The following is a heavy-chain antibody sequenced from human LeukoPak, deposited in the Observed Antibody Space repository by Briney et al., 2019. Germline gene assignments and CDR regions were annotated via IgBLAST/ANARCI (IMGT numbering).Heavy chain of an antibody. CDR1: GFTFRSYA. CDR3: ARGGDFWSGYSRGYYMDV. V-gene: IGHV3-23*01. CDR2: ISGSGDST. J-gene: IGHJ6*03. Sequence: GGSLKLSCAASGFTFRSYAMSWVRQAPGKGLEWVSVISGSGDSTYYADSVKGRFTISRDNSKNTLYLQMNSLRAEDTAVYYCARGGDFWSGYSRGYYMDVWGKGTTVTVSS. D-gene: IGHD3-3*01.